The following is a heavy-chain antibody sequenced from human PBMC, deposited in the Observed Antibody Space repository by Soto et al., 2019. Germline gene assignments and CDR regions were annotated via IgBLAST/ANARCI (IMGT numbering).Heavy chain of an antibody. CDR3: ARDVDADSQTDFDS. Sequence: GGSLRLSCVVSGFTFRKAWMSWVRQAPGRGLEWVARIKSESDGGTTDYADLVRGRFTISRDNAENSVYLEMDSLRAEDTALYSCARDVDADSQTDFDSRGGGPLAPVSS. V-gene: IGHV3-15*01. CDR1: GFTFRKAW. J-gene: IGHJ4*02. D-gene: IGHD2-21*01. CDR2: IKSESDGGTT.